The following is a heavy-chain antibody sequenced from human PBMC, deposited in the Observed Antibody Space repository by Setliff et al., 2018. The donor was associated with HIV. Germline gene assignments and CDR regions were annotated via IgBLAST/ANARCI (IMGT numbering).Heavy chain of an antibody. CDR2: ISAYSGNT. Sequence: ASVKVSCKASGYTFTSYGISWVRQTPGQGLEWMGWISAYSGNTNYAQKLQGRVTMTTDTSTSTAYMELRSLRSDDTAVYYCARVAWYYSFWSGLGDAFDIWGQGTMVTVSS. CDR1: GYTFTSYG. V-gene: IGHV1-18*01. J-gene: IGHJ3*02. D-gene: IGHD3-3*01. CDR3: ARVAWYYSFWSGLGDAFDI.